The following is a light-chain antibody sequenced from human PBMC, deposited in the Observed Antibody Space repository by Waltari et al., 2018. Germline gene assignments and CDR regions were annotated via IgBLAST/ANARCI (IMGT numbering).Light chain of an antibody. CDR2: YAN. CDR3: QQGNSYPLT. CDR1: QGISSY. V-gene: IGKV1-13*02. J-gene: IGKJ4*01. Sequence: IQMSQSPSSLSASVGDRVTLTCRASQGISSYLNWYQQTPGKAPKLLIYYANSLASGVPSRFSGSGSGTEFTLTISSLQPEDFATYYCQQGNSYPLTFGGGTKVEIK.